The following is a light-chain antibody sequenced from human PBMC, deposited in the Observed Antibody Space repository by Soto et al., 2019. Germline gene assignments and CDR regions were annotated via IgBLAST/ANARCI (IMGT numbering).Light chain of an antibody. J-gene: IGKJ1*01. CDR2: KAS. V-gene: IGKV1-5*03. CDR1: QTISSW. Sequence: DIQMTQSPSTLSGSVGDRVTITCRASQTISSWLAWYQQKPGKAPKLLIYKASSLESGVPSRFSGSGSGTDFTLTISRLEPEDFAVYYCQQYGSSRRRTFGQGTKVDIK. CDR3: QQYGSSRRRT.